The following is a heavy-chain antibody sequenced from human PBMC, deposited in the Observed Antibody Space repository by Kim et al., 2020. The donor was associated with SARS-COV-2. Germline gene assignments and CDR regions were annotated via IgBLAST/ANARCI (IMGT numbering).Heavy chain of an antibody. J-gene: IGHJ3*02. CDR1: GYTFTGYY. CDR2: INPNSGGT. Sequence: ASVKVSCKASGYTFTGYYMHWVRQAPGQGLEWMGRINPNSGGTNYAQKFQGRVTMTRDTSISTAYMELSRLRSDDTAVYYCARVRGLDSSGYYRNQNAFDIWGQGTMVTVSS. CDR3: ARVRGLDSSGYYRNQNAFDI. D-gene: IGHD3-22*01. V-gene: IGHV1-2*06.